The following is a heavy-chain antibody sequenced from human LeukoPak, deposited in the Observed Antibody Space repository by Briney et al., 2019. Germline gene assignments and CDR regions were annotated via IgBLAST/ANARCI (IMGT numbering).Heavy chain of an antibody. CDR3: AKGSQWLLRGGAYFDS. Sequence: GGSLRLSCAASGFTFSSYSMNWVRQAPGKGLEWVSAMSGVGGTTYYAASVRGRFTISRDNSENILSLQMSSLRVEDTAVYYCAKGSQWLLRGGAYFDSWGQGTPVSVSS. CDR2: MSGVGGTT. V-gene: IGHV3-23*01. J-gene: IGHJ4*02. D-gene: IGHD6-19*01. CDR1: GFTFSSYS.